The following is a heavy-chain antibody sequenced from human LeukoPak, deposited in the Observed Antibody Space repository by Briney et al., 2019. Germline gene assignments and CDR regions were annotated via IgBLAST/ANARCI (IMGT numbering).Heavy chain of an antibody. V-gene: IGHV4-34*01. CDR3: ARGRGAADYVWGSYRTLRGNDY. J-gene: IGHJ4*02. Sequence: SETLCLTCAVYGGSFSGYYWSWIRQPPGKGLEWIGEINHSGSTNYNPSLKSRVTISVDTSKNQFSLKLSSVTAADTAVYYCARGRGAADYVWGSYRTLRGNDYWGQGTLVTVSS. D-gene: IGHD3-16*02. CDR1: GGSFSGYY. CDR2: INHSGST.